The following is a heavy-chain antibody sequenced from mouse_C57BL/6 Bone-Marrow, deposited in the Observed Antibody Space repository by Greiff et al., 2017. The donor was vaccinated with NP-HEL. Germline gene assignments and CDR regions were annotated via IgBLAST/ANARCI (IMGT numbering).Heavy chain of an antibody. D-gene: IGHD2-4*01. CDR3: TTFDSLYAMDY. CDR1: GFNIKDDY. Sequence: EVQLQQSGAELVRPGASVKLSCTASGFNIKDDYMHWVKQRPEQGLEWIGWIDPENGDTEYASKFQGKATITADTSSNTAYLQLSSLTSEDTAVDYCTTFDSLYAMDYWGQGTSVTVSS. CDR2: IDPENGDT. V-gene: IGHV14-4*01. J-gene: IGHJ4*01.